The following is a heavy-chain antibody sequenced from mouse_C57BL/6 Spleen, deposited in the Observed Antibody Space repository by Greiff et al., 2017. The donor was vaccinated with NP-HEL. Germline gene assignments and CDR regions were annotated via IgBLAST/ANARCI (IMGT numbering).Heavy chain of an antibody. CDR1: GYTFTSYW. J-gene: IGHJ2*01. V-gene: IGHV1-69*01. CDR2: IDPSDSYT. Sequence: QVQLQQPGAELVMPGASVKLSCKASGYTFTSYWMHWVKQRPGQGLEWIGEIDPSDSYTNYNQKFKGKSTLTVDKSSSTAYMQLSSLTSEDSAVYYCARTGGVGNYFDYWGQGTTLTVSS. CDR3: ARTGGVGNYFDY. D-gene: IGHD3-3*01.